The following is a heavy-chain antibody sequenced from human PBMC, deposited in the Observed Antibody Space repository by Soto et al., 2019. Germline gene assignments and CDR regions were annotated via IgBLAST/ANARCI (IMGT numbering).Heavy chain of an antibody. CDR2: INSDGSST. CDR3: ARGGTGAMARGVLQPRNYYYGMDV. Sequence: GGSLRLSCAASGFTFSSYWMHWVRQAPGKGLVWVSRINSDGSSTSYADSVKGRFTISRDNAKNTLYLQMNSLRAEDTAVYYCARGGTGAMARGVLQPRNYYYGMDVWGQGTTVTVSS. V-gene: IGHV3-74*01. J-gene: IGHJ6*02. CDR1: GFTFSSYW. D-gene: IGHD3-10*01.